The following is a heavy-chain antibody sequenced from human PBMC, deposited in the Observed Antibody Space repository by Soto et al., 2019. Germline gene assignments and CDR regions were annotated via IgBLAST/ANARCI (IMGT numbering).Heavy chain of an antibody. Sequence: SGPTLVNPKHTLTLTCTFSGFSLSTSRKCLSWIRRPPGKALEWLALIDWDDDKYYSTSLKTRLTISKDTSKNQVVLPMTNMDPVDTATYYCARIRRDSSRWYERGGMDVWGQGTTVTVSS. D-gene: IGHD6-13*01. V-gene: IGHV2-70*01. CDR3: ARIRRDSSRWYERGGMDV. CDR2: IDWDDDK. J-gene: IGHJ6*02. CDR1: GFSLSTSRKC.